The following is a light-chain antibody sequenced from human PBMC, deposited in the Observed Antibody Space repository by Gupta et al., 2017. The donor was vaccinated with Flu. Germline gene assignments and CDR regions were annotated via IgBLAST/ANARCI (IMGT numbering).Light chain of an antibody. CDR3: LQHNSYPWT. CDR2: GAS. J-gene: IGKJ1*01. V-gene: IGKV1-17*01. CDR1: QGIRNE. Sequence: DIQMTQSPSSLSPSLGDRVTITCRASQGIRNELGWYQQKPGKAPKRMIYGASSLQSGVPSRFSGSGSGTEFTLTISSLQPEDFATYYCLQHNSYPWTFGQGTKVEIK.